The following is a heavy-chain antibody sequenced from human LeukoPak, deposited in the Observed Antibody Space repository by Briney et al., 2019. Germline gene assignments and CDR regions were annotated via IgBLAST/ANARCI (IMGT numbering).Heavy chain of an antibody. V-gene: IGHV3-21*01. CDR2: ITSSSSHT. Sequence: GGSLRLSCSASGFIFSSYNMNWVRQAPGQALEWVSSITSSSSHTFYADSVRGRYTIFRDNAKNSLYLQMNSLRAEDTAVYYCAADRGRWLPYWGQGTLVTVSS. D-gene: IGHD5-24*01. CDR1: GFIFSSYN. CDR3: AADRGRWLPY. J-gene: IGHJ4*02.